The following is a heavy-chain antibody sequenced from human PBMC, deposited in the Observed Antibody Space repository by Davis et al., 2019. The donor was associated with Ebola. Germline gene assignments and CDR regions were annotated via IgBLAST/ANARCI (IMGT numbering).Heavy chain of an antibody. CDR3: ARVFWHYDSSGYYLHPFDY. CDR2: IYYSGST. D-gene: IGHD3-22*01. Sequence: ESLKISCAASGFTFSSYWMSWVRQPPGKGLEWIGYIYYSGSTYYNPSLKSRVTISVDTSKNQFSLKLSPVTAADTAVYYCARVFWHYDSSGYYLHPFDYWGQGTLVTVSS. V-gene: IGHV4-59*01. J-gene: IGHJ4*02. CDR1: GFTFSSYW.